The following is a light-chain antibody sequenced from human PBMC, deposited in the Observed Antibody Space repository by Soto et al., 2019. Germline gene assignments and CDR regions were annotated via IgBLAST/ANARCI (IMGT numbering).Light chain of an antibody. J-gene: IGKJ1*01. CDR3: QQYGSSPAT. Sequence: EIVLTQSPGTLSLSSGERATLSCRASQSVSNNYLAWYQQKPGQAPRLLIYGASSRATGIPDRFSGSGSGTDFTLTISRLEPEDFAVYYCQQYGSSPATFGQGTKVEIK. CDR2: GAS. V-gene: IGKV3-20*01. CDR1: QSVSNNY.